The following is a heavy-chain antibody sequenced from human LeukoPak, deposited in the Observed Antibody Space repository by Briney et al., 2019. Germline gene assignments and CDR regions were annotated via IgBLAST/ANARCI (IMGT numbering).Heavy chain of an antibody. D-gene: IGHD6-6*01. J-gene: IGHJ2*01. V-gene: IGHV4-59*01. Sequence: SETLSLTCAVYGGSFSGYYWSWIRQPPGKGLEWIGYIYYSGSTNYNPSLKSRVTISVDMSKNQFSLKLSSVTAADTAVYYCARELYSSSSGAYWYFDLWGRGTLVTVSS. CDR1: GGSFSGYY. CDR2: IYYSGST. CDR3: ARELYSSSSGAYWYFDL.